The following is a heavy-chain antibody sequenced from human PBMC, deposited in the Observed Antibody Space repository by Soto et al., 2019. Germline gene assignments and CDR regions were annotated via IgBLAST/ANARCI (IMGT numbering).Heavy chain of an antibody. CDR3: ARDHRIVPAYEVTYHYYGMDV. V-gene: IGHV3-33*01. Sequence: QVQLVESGGGVVQPGRSLRLSCAASGFTFSSYGMHWVRQAPGKGLEWVAVIWYDGSNKYYADSVKGRFTISRDNSKNTLYLQMNSLRAEDTAVYYCARDHRIVPAYEVTYHYYGMDVWGQGTTVTVSS. CDR1: GFTFSSYG. CDR2: IWYDGSNK. D-gene: IGHD2-2*01. J-gene: IGHJ6*02.